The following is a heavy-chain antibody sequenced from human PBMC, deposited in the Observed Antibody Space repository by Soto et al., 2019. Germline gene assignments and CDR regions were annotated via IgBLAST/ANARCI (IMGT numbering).Heavy chain of an antibody. J-gene: IGHJ4*02. CDR1: GGSISSYY. D-gene: IGHD4-17*01. V-gene: IGHV4-59*08. CDR3: ARHTVTTFFFDY. Sequence: SETLSLTCTVSGGSISSYYWSWIRQPPGKGLEWIGYIYYSETTDYNPSLKSRVTMSLDTSKSQFSLRLSSVTVADTAVYYCARHTVTTFFFDYWGQGALVTVSS. CDR2: IYYSETT.